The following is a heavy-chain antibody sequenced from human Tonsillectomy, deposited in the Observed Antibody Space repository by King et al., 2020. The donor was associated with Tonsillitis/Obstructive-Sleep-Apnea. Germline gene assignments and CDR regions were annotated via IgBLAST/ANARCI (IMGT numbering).Heavy chain of an antibody. CDR1: GYTFTNYY. J-gene: IGHJ3*01. V-gene: IGHV1-46*01. CDR2: INPSGGTI. D-gene: IGHD3-3*01. CDR3: ASPIYDFWSGDQLGAFDS. Sequence: VQLVESGAEVKKPGASVKVSCKSSGYTFTNYYLHWVRQAPGQGLDWMGIINPSGGTISYAQKFQGRVIMTSDTSTRTVYMELGSLTSEDTAVYYCASPIYDFWSGDQLGAFDSWGQGTKVTVSS.